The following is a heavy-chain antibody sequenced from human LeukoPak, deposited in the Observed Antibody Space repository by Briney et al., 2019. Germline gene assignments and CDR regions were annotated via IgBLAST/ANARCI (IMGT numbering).Heavy chain of an antibody. V-gene: IGHV1-2*02. CDR3: ARGVGGLGNMDV. CDR1: GYCFIDFY. D-gene: IGHD3-16*01. CDR2: INPNSGDT. Sequence: AAVKVSCKASGYCFIDFYIHFVRQAPGQGREWMGWINPNSGDTKYAQTFQGRVTMTRNTSINTAYLEPSSLTSDDTAVYFCARGVGGLGNMDVWGKGATVTVSS. J-gene: IGHJ6*03.